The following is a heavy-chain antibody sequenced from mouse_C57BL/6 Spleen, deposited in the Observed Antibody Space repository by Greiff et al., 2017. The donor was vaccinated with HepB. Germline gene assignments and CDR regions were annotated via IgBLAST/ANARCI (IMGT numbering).Heavy chain of an antibody. Sequence: QVQLQHSGAELVRPGTSVKVSCKASGYAFTNYLIEWVKQRPGQGLEWIGVINPGSGGTNYNEKFKGKATLTADKSSSTAYMQLSSLTSEDSAVYFCAREAYDYEGFAYWGQGTLVTVSA. D-gene: IGHD2-4*01. J-gene: IGHJ3*01. V-gene: IGHV1-54*01. CDR3: AREAYDYEGFAY. CDR1: GYAFTNYL. CDR2: INPGSGGT.